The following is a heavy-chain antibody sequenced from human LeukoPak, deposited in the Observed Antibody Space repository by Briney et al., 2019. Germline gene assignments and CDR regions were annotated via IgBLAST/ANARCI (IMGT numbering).Heavy chain of an antibody. CDR1: GGSISSYY. D-gene: IGHD6-19*01. V-gene: IGHV4-59*08. Sequence: PSETLSLTCTVSGGSISSYYWSWIRQPPGKGLEWIGYIYYSGSTNYNPSLKSRVTISVDTSKNQFSLKLSSVTAADTAVYYCATVARDDQPFDYWGQGTLVAVSS. CDR3: ATVARDDQPFDY. CDR2: IYYSGST. J-gene: IGHJ4*02.